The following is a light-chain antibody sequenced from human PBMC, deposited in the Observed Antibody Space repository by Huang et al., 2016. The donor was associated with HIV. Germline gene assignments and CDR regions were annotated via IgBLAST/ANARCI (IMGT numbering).Light chain of an antibody. Sequence: ERVLTQSPVTLSASPGERATLSCRASQGVRSNLAWYQQKPGQAPRLLIHDASTRASDSPARFSGSGSDIEFTLTISSLQSEDSAVYYCQQYNNWPRTFGQGTKLDIK. CDR2: DAS. CDR1: QGVRSN. V-gene: IGKV3-15*01. J-gene: IGKJ2*01. CDR3: QQYNNWPRT.